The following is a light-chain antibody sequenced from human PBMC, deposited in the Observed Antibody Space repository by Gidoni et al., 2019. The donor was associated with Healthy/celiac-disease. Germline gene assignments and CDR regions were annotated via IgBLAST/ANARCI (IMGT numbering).Light chain of an antibody. J-gene: IGKJ4*01. CDR2: ESP. CDR1: QSISSY. Sequence: DIQMTQSPSSLSASVGDRVTITCRASQSISSYLNWYQQKPGKAPKLLIYESPSLQSGVPSRFSGSGSGTDFTLTISSLQPEDFATYYCQQSYSTLLTFGGGTKVEIK. CDR3: QQSYSTLLT. V-gene: IGKV1-39*01.